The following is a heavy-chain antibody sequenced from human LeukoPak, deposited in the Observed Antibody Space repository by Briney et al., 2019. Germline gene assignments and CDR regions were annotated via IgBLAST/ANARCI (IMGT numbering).Heavy chain of an antibody. CDR3: TSPGGYYYDSSGYYNFDY. CDR2: IRSKPNSYPT. D-gene: IGHD3-22*01. CDR1: GFTFSGSA. Sequence: GGSLRLSCAASGFTFSGSAMHWVRQASGKGLEWVGRIRSKPNSYPTAYAASVKCRFTISRDDSKNRAYLQINSLKPDDPAVYYCTSPGGYYYDSSGYYNFDYWGQGTLVPVSS. V-gene: IGHV3-73*01. J-gene: IGHJ4*02.